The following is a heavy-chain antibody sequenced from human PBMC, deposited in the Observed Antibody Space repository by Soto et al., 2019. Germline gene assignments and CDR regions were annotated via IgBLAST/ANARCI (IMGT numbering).Heavy chain of an antibody. D-gene: IGHD3-9*01. J-gene: IGHJ4*02. CDR3: ARAVLRYFDWLSPFDY. CDR1: GYTFTSYD. CDR2: MNPNSGNT. V-gene: IGHV1-8*01. Sequence: ASVKVSCKASGYTFTSYDINWVRQATGQGLEWMGWMNPNSGNTGYAQKSQGRVTMTRNTSISTAYMELSSLRSEDTAVYYCARAVLRYFDWLSPFDYWGQGTLVTVSS.